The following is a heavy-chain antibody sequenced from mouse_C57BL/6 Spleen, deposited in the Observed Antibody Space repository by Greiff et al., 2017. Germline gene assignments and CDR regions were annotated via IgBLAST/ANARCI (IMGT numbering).Heavy chain of an antibody. CDR1: GFTFSDFY. J-gene: IGHJ4*01. V-gene: IGHV7-1*01. CDR3: ARDADGYTRAVDY. Sequence: EVKVVESGGGLVQSGRSLRLSCATSGFTFSDFYMEWVRQAPGKGLEWIAASRNKANDYTTEYSASVKGRFIVSRDTSQSILYLQMNALRAEDTAIYYCARDADGYTRAVDYWGQGTSVTVSS. D-gene: IGHD2-3*01. CDR2: SRNKANDYTT.